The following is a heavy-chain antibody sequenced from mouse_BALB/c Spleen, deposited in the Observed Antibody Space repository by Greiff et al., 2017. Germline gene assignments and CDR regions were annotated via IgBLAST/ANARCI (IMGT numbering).Heavy chain of an antibody. CDR1: GFSLTSYG. D-gene: IGHD3-2*01. V-gene: IGHV2-9*02. Sequence: VQLEESGPGLVAPSQSLSISCNVSGFSLTSYGVHWVRQPPGKGLEWLGVIWAGGSTNNNTALLTRLSTRKENSKCQVCLKMNSLRTDDSAMYYCARGPLDSSCYEFAYWGQGTLVTVSA. J-gene: IGHJ3*01. CDR2: IWAGGST. CDR3: ARGPLDSSCYEFAY.